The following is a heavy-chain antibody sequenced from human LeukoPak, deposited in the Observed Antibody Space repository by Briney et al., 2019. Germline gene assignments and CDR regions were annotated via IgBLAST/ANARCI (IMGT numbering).Heavy chain of an antibody. J-gene: IGHJ4*02. CDR3: ASVGVSGSGSYLRPYAIDY. CDR2: IYYSGST. Sequence: SETLSLTCTVSGDSIRSHYWSWLRQPPGKGLEWIGYIYYSGSTNHNPSLKSRVTITVDTSKNQFSLKLSSVTAADTAVYYCASVGVSGSGSYLRPYAIDYWGQGTLVTVSS. V-gene: IGHV4-59*11. D-gene: IGHD3-10*01. CDR1: GDSIRSHY.